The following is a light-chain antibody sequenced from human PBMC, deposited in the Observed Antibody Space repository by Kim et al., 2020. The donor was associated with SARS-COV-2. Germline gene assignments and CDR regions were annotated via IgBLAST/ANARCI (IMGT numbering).Light chain of an antibody. CDR1: NIEKKG. J-gene: IGLJ2*01. V-gene: IGLV3-9*01. CDR2: WDS. CDR3: QVWDSSAAVV. Sequence: SYELTQPLSVSVALGQTARITCGGNNIEKKGVHWYQQKPGQAPTLIISWDSSRPSGIPGRFSGSNSGNTATLTISRAQGGDEADYFCQVWDSSAAVVFGGGTKVTVL.